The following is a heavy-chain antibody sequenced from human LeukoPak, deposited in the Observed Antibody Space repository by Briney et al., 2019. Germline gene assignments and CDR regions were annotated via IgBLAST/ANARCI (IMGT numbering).Heavy chain of an antibody. J-gene: IGHJ4*02. CDR1: QFTFKNYW. CDR3: AVYIRLGELSHFDY. D-gene: IGHD3-16*02. V-gene: IGHV3-74*03. CDR2: ISPDGSST. Sequence: GGSLRLSCVASQFTFKNYWMHWVRQVPGRGLEWLSYISPDGSSTTYADSVRGRFTTSRDNAKNTLYLQMNSLRAEDTAVYYCAVYIRLGELSHFDYWGQGTLVTVSS.